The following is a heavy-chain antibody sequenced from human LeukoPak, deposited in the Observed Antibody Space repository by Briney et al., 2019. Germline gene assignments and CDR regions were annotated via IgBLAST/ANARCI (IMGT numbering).Heavy chain of an antibody. V-gene: IGHV3-23*01. CDR3: AKDILSEQWHDAFDI. D-gene: IGHD6-19*01. Sequence: PGGSLRLSCTAYGFTFSNYAMSWVRQAPGKGLEWVSAISGSGDSTYYADSVKGRFTISRDNSKNSLFLQMNSLRTEDTALYYCAKDILSEQWHDAFDIWGQGTMVTVSS. CDR2: ISGSGDST. CDR1: GFTFSNYA. J-gene: IGHJ3*02.